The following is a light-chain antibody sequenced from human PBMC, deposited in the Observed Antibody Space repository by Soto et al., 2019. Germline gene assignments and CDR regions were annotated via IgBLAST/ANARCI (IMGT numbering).Light chain of an antibody. V-gene: IGLV2-14*03. CDR1: SSDVGGYNL. Sequence: QSVLTQPASVSGSPGQSITISCTGTSSDVGGYNLVSWYQQHPGEAPKLMIYEVTNRPSGVSNRFSGSKSGNTASLTISGLQAEDEADYYCSSYTTSSTRVFGTGTKVTVL. J-gene: IGLJ1*01. CDR2: EVT. CDR3: SSYTTSSTRV.